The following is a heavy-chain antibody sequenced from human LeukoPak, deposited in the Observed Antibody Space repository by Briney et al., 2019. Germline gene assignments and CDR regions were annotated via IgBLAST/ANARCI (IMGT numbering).Heavy chain of an antibody. D-gene: IGHD6-19*01. Sequence: GGSLRLSCAASGCIVSSNYMSWVRKARGEGLEWVSVIYSGGSTYYRGSVKGRFTISRDNSKNTLYLQMNSLRAEDTAVYYCVKEIIKGNGWYYFEYWGQGTLVTVSS. CDR2: IYSGGST. J-gene: IGHJ4*02. V-gene: IGHV3-53*01. CDR3: VKEIIKGNGWYYFEY. CDR1: GCIVSSNY.